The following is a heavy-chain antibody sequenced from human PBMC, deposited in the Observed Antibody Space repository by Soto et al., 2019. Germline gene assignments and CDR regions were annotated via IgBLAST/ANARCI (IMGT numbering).Heavy chain of an antibody. CDR2: IYWNDDK. V-gene: IGHV2-5*01. CDR1: GISLSTSGVG. D-gene: IGHD1-1*01. CDR3: ARGLATLPVSAFDV. J-gene: IGHJ3*01. Sequence: SGPTLVNPTQTLTLTCTLSGISLSTSGVGLGWIRQTLGKALEWLALIYWNDDKHYSPSLESRLTITKDTSKNQAVLTMTNMDPVDTATYYGARGLATLPVSAFDVWGQGTVVTVSS.